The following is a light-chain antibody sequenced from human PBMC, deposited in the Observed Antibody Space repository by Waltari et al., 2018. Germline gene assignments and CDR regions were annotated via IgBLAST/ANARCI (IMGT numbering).Light chain of an antibody. J-gene: IGKJ1*01. CDR2: GAS. Sequence: EIVMTQSPATLPVCPGESATLSCRASQSVGPNLAWYQQKPGQAPRVLIYGASTRPTGVPATFSGSGSGTEFTLTISSVQSEDFAVYYCQQYYNWPRTFGQGTKVEIK. CDR3: QQYYNWPRT. CDR1: QSVGPN. V-gene: IGKV3-15*01.